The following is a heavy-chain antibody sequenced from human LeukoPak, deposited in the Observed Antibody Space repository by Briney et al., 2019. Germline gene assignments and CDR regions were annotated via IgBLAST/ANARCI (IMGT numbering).Heavy chain of an antibody. J-gene: IGHJ4*02. CDR2: IYSGGPT. CDR1: GFTVSTNY. V-gene: IGHV3-53*01. CDR3: AKKGAVTATGYFDY. D-gene: IGHD2-21*02. Sequence: GGSLRLSCAASGFTVSTNYMSWVRQAPGKGLEWVSVIYSGGPTYYADSVKGRFTISRDNSKNTLYLQMNNLRAEDTAIYYCAKKGAVTATGYFDYWGQGTLVTVSS.